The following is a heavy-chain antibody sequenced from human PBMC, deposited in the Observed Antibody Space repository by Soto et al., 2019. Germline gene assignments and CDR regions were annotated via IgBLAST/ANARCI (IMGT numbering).Heavy chain of an antibody. V-gene: IGHV4-39*01. CDR1: GVSMSSLSYY. Sequence: QLQLQESGPGLVKPSETLSLTCTVSGVSMSSLSYYWGWIRQPPGKGLEWIGSVYYSGSTYYNPSLQSRVSISVHTSKNQFSLQLTSVTAADTAVYYCARRTTSGWYSFDYWGQGTLVTVSS. CDR3: ARRTTSGWYSFDY. CDR2: VYYSGST. D-gene: IGHD6-19*01. J-gene: IGHJ4*02.